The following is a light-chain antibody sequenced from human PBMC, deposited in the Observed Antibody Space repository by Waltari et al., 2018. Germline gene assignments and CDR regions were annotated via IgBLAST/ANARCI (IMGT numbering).Light chain of an antibody. CDR3: QQRRRWPLT. CDR1: QTVDTY. Sequence: EIVLTQSPATLSLSPGERATLSCRASQTVDTYLAWYQQTPGQAPRLLIYDTSNRATGIPDRFSGSGSETDFTLNISSREPEDFAVYYCQQRRRWPLTFGGGSKVEI. CDR2: DTS. J-gene: IGKJ4*01. V-gene: IGKV3-11*01.